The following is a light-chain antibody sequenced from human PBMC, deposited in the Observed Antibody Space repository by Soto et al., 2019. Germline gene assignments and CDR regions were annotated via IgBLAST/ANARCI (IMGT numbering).Light chain of an antibody. CDR3: SSYTSSNTEV. J-gene: IGLJ1*01. CDR1: SSDVGGYRY. V-gene: IGLV2-14*03. Sequence: QSVLTQPASVSGSPGQSITISCTGTSSDVGGYRYVSWYQQHPGKAPKLMIYDVSSRPSGVSNRFSGSKSGNTASLTISGLQAEDEADYYCSSYTSSNTEVFGTGTKVTVL. CDR2: DVS.